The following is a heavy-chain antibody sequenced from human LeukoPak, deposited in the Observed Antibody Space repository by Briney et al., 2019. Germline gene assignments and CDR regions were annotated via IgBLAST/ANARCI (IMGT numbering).Heavy chain of an antibody. CDR3: ARENVDIVPAHYFDY. Sequence: QPGRSLRLSCAASGFTFSSYAMHWVRPAPGKGLEWVALISYDGSNKYYADSVKGRFTISRDNSKNTLYVQMNSLRAEDTAVYYCARENVDIVPAHYFDYWGQGTLVTVSS. D-gene: IGHD5-12*01. V-gene: IGHV3-30*04. J-gene: IGHJ4*02. CDR1: GFTFSSYA. CDR2: ISYDGSNK.